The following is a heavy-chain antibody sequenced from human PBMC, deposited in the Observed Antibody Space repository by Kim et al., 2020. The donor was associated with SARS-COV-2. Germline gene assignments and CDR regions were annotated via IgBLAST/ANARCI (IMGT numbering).Heavy chain of an antibody. J-gene: IGHJ4*02. CDR3: AKDPSCGGDACYSTFDY. CDR1: EFTFSSFA. Sequence: GGSLRLSCAASEFTFSSFAMSWVRQAPGKGLEWVSIISGSGGSTFSEDSVKGRFTISRDNSKNTLYLQMNSLRAEDTAVYYCAKDPSCGGDACYSTFDYWGRGTLVTVSS. CDR2: ISGSGGST. V-gene: IGHV3-23*01. D-gene: IGHD2-15*01.